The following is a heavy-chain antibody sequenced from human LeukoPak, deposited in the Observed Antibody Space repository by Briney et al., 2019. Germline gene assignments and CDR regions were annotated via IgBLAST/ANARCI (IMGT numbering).Heavy chain of an antibody. V-gene: IGHV1-46*01. CDR3: ARSNIAAAGIPDY. Sequence: ASVKVSCKASGYTFTSYYMHWVRQAPGQGLEWTGIINPSGGSTTYAQKFQGRVTMTRDTSTSTVYMELSSLRSEDTAVYYCARSNIAAAGIPDYWGQGTLVTVSS. D-gene: IGHD6-13*01. CDR1: GYTFTSYY. CDR2: INPSGGST. J-gene: IGHJ4*02.